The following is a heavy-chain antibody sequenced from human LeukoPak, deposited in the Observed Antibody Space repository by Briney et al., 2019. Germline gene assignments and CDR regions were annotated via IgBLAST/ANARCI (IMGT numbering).Heavy chain of an antibody. CDR3: AKGGSYYAPSGFDP. V-gene: IGHV3-9*01. CDR1: GFTFEDYA. CDR2: MSWNGATV. Sequence: GRSLRLSCTASGFTFEDYAMHWVRQAPGKGLEWVSGMSWNGATVRYADSVKGRFTISRDNSKNTLYLQMNSLRAEDTAVYYCAKGGSYYAPSGFDPWGQGTLVTVSS. D-gene: IGHD1-26*01. J-gene: IGHJ5*02.